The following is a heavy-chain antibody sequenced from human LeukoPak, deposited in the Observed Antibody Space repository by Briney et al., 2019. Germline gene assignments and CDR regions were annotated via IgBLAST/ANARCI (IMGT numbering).Heavy chain of an antibody. CDR2: ISAYNGNT. V-gene: IGHV1-18*01. J-gene: IGHJ3*02. CDR1: GYTFTSYG. D-gene: IGHD3-22*01. Sequence: GASVKVSCKASGYTFTSYGISWVRQAPGQGLEWVGWISAYNGNTNYAQKLQGRVTMTTDTSTSTAYMELRSLRSDDTAVYYCARDLGYYDSSGYTEPDAFDIWGQGTMVTVSS. CDR3: ARDLGYYDSSGYTEPDAFDI.